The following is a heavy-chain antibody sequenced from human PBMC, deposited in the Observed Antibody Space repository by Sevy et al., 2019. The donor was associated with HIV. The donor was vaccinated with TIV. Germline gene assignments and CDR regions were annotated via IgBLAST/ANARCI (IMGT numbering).Heavy chain of an antibody. CDR3: TNTGNGFDY. Sequence: ASVKVSCKASGYTFTGYYMHWVRRAPGQGLEWVGWINPNSGGTNYAQKFQGRVTMTRDTSINTAYMELIRLRPDDTAIYYCTNTGNGFDYWGQGTLVTVSS. V-gene: IGHV1-2*02. J-gene: IGHJ4*02. CDR1: GYTFTGYY. CDR2: INPNSGGT. D-gene: IGHD2-8*01.